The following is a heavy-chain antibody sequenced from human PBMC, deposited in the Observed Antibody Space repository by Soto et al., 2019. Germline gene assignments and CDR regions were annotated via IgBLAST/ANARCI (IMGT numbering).Heavy chain of an antibody. J-gene: IGHJ5*02. CDR2: ISAYNGNT. D-gene: IGHD6-13*01. CDR1: GYTFTSYG. Sequence: QVQLVQSGAEVKKPGASVKVSCKASGYTFTSYGISWVRQAPGQGLEWMGWISAYNGNTNYAQKLQGRVTMTTYTSTSTAYMELRSLRSDDTAVYYCARVGRVAAAGTPYTRYWFDPWGQGTLVTVSS. V-gene: IGHV1-18*01. CDR3: ARVGRVAAAGTPYTRYWFDP.